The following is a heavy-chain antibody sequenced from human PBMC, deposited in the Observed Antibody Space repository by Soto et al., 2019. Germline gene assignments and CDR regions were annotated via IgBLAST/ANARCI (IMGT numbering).Heavy chain of an antibody. CDR1: GFTFSSYG. Sequence: PGGSLRLSCAASGFTFSSYGMHWVRQAPGKGLEWVAVIWYDGSNKYYADSVKGRFTISRDNSKNTLYLQMNSLRAEDTAVYYCARGLKTRDIDYWGQGTLVTVSS. J-gene: IGHJ4*02. CDR3: ARGLKTRDIDY. D-gene: IGHD1-7*01. CDR2: IWYDGSNK. V-gene: IGHV3-33*01.